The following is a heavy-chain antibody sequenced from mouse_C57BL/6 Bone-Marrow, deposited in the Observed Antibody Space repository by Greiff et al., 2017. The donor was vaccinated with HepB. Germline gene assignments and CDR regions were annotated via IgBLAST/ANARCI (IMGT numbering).Heavy chain of an antibody. CDR2: IYPGSGST. CDR1: GYTFTSYW. CDR3: ARPGLFAY. V-gene: IGHV1-55*01. D-gene: IGHD3-1*01. Sequence: VQLQQPGAELVKPGASVKMSCKASGYTFTSYWITWVKQRPGQGLEWIGDIYPGSGSTNYNEKFKSKATLTVETTSSTAYMQLSSLTSMDSAVYYCARPGLFAYWGQGTLVTVSA. J-gene: IGHJ3*01.